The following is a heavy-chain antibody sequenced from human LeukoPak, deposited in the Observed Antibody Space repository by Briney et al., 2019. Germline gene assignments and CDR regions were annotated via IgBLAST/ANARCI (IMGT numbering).Heavy chain of an antibody. CDR3: ATLPNYYDSSGYQNH. CDR2: ISAYNGNT. V-gene: IGHV1-18*01. D-gene: IGHD3-22*01. CDR1: GYTFTSYG. J-gene: IGHJ5*02. Sequence: ASVKVSCKASGYTFTSYGISWVRQAPGQGLEWMGWISAYNGNTNYAQKLQGRVTMTEDTSTDTAYMELSSLRSEDTAVYYCATLPNYYDSSGYQNHWGQGTLVTVSS.